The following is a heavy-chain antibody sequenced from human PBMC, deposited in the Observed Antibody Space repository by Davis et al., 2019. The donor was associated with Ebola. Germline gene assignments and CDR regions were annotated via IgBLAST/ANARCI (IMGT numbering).Heavy chain of an antibody. V-gene: IGHV3-30-3*01. J-gene: IGHJ3*02. CDR1: GFTFSSYA. CDR3: ARTNLAWELPGGAFDI. CDR2: ISYDGSNK. Sequence: PGGSLRLSCAASGFTFSSYAMHWVRQAPGKGLEWVAVISYDGSNKYYADSVKGRFTISRDNSKNTLYLQMNSLRAEDTAVYYCARTNLAWELPGGAFDIWGQGTMVTVSS. D-gene: IGHD1-26*01.